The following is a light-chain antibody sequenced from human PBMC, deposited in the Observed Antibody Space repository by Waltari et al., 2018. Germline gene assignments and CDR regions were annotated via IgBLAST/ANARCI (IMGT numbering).Light chain of an antibody. J-gene: IGLJ3*02. CDR3: CSCAGTDTFWV. V-gene: IGLV2-11*01. CDR1: SRDVASHDC. CDR2: DVS. Sequence: QSALTQPRSVSGSPGQSVTISCTGTSRDVASHDCVPWYQHHPGKAPKLRIYDVSERPSGVPDRFSGSQSGNTASLIISGLQADDEADYYCCSCAGTDTFWVFGGGTKLTVL.